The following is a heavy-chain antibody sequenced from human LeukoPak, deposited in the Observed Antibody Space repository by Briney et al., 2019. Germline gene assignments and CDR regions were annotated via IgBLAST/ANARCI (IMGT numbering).Heavy chain of an antibody. CDR2: ISYDGSNK. D-gene: IGHD1-26*01. V-gene: IGHV3-30-3*01. CDR3: ARVRGQIVGATRARSAFDI. Sequence: PGGSLRLSCAASGFTFSSYAMHWVRQAPGKGLEWVAVISYDGSNKYYADSVKGRFTISRDNAKNSLYLQMNSLRAEDTAVYYCARVRGQIVGATRARSAFDIWGQGTMVTVSS. J-gene: IGHJ3*02. CDR1: GFTFSSYA.